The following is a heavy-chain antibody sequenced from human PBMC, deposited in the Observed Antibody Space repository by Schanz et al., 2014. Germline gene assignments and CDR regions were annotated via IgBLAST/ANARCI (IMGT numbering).Heavy chain of an antibody. J-gene: IGHJ3*01. V-gene: IGHV3-23*01. CDR2: ISGSGGST. CDR3: ARDGGRDGYNLAFDV. D-gene: IGHD5-12*01. CDR1: GFTFRSYA. Sequence: EVHLLESGGGLVQPGGSLRLSCAASGFTFRSYAMSWVRQAPGKGLEWVSTISGSGGSTYYADSVKGRFTISRDNSKNTLYLQMNSLGAEDTAVYFCARDGGRDGYNLAFDVWGQGTLVTVSS.